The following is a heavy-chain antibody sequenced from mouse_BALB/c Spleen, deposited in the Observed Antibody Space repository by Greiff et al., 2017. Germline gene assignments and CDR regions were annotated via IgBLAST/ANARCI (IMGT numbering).Heavy chain of an antibody. V-gene: IGHV1-66*01. CDR3: ASAYSNWYFDV. Sequence: VQLQESGPELVKPGASVKISCKASGYSFTSYYIHWVKQRPGQGLEWIGWIFPGSGNTKYNEKFKGKATLTADTSSSTAYMQLSSPTSEDSAVYFCASAYSNWYFDVWGAGTTVTVSS. J-gene: IGHJ1*01. D-gene: IGHD2-10*01. CDR2: IFPGSGNT. CDR1: GYSFTSYY.